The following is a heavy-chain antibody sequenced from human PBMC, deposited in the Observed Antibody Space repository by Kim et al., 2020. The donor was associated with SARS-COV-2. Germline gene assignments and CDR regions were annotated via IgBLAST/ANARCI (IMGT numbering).Heavy chain of an antibody. CDR2: IWYDGSNK. CDR3: AREIYCSSTSCYRGAFDI. CDR1: GFTFSSYG. Sequence: GGSLRLSCAASGFTFSSYGMHWVRQAPGKGLEWVAVIWYDGSNKYYADSVKGRFTISRDNSKNTLYLQMNSLRAEDTAVYYCAREIYCSSTSCYRGAFDIWGQGTMVTVSS. D-gene: IGHD2-2*01. J-gene: IGHJ3*02. V-gene: IGHV3-33*01.